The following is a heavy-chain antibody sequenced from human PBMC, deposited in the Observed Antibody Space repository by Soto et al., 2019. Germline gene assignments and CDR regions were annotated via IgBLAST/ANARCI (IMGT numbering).Heavy chain of an antibody. J-gene: IGHJ6*02. CDR3: TKDTGYLSMDA. CDR2: ISGTGSRT. CDR1: GFTFNTNA. Sequence: GGSLRLSCAASGFTFNTNAMSWVRQAPGKGLEWVSSISGTGSRTYYADSVKGRLTIARDNSKNTVPLQMNNLRAEDTGLYYCTKDTGYLSMDAWGQGTTVTVSS. V-gene: IGHV3-23*01. D-gene: IGHD6-25*01.